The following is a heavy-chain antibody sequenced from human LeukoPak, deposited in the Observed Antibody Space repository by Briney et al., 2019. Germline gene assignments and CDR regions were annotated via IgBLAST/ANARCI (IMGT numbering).Heavy chain of an antibody. V-gene: IGHV4-59*01. CDR2: IYYSGST. CDR1: GGSISGYY. Sequence: SETLSLTCTVSGGSISGYYWSWIRQPPGKGLEWIGYIYYSGSTNYNPSLKSRVTISVDTTNNQFSLKLSSVTAADTAVYYCARDRRFDPWGQGTLVTVSS. J-gene: IGHJ5*02. CDR3: ARDRRFDP.